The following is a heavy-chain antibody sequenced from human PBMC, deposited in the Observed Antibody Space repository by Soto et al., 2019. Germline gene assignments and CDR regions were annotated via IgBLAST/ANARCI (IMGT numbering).Heavy chain of an antibody. V-gene: IGHV1-46*01. CDR2: INPSGGST. D-gene: IGHD3-3*01. CDR1: GYTFTSYY. Sequence: GASVKVSCKASGYTFTSYYMHWVRQAPGQGLEWMGIINPSGGSTSYAQKFQGRVTMTRDTSTSTVYMELSSLRSEDTAVYYCARDYDFWSGYYTGPYYYYGMDVWGQGSTVTVSS. CDR3: ARDYDFWSGYYTGPYYYYGMDV. J-gene: IGHJ6*02.